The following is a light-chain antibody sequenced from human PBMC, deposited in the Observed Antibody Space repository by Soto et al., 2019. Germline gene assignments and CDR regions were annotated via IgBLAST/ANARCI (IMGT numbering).Light chain of an antibody. V-gene: IGLV2-8*01. J-gene: IGLJ2*01. CDR3: SSYAGSNNFVV. CDR2: EVT. Sequence: QSALTQPPSASGSPGQSVTISCTETSSDVGGYNYVSWYQQHPGKAPKLMIYEVTKRPSGVPDRFSGSKSDNTASLTVSGLQAEDEADYYCSSYAGSNNFVVFGGGTKLTVL. CDR1: SSDVGGYNY.